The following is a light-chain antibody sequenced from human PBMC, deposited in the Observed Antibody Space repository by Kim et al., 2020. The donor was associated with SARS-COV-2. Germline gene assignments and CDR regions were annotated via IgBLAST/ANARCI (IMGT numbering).Light chain of an antibody. CDR2: DAS. CDR1: KSIGGW. V-gene: IGKV1-5*01. J-gene: IGKJ5*01. Sequence: ASVGGRVTITCRASKSIGGWLAWYQQKPGKAPKLLIYDASSVESGVPSRFSGSGSGTEFTLTISSLQPDDSATYYCQHHSTYPITFGQGTRLEIK. CDR3: QHHSTYPIT.